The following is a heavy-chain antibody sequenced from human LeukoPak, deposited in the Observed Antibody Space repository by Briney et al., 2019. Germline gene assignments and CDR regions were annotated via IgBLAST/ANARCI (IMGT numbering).Heavy chain of an antibody. Sequence: GGSLRLXCAASGFTFSSAAMTWVRQAPGRGLEWVSTVTGSDDRTYYADSVKGRFTISRDYSRNMLHLQMNSLRVEDTAMYYCAKGPQLNSGYHPDYWGQGTLVTVSS. CDR3: AKGPQLNSGYHPDY. V-gene: IGHV3-23*01. D-gene: IGHD3-22*01. J-gene: IGHJ4*02. CDR2: VTGSDDRT. CDR1: GFTFSSAA.